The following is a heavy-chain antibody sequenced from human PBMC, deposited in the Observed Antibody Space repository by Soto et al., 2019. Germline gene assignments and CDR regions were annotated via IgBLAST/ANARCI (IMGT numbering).Heavy chain of an antibody. D-gene: IGHD2-21*02. Sequence: QVQLVQSGAEVKKPGASVKVFCMASGYNFANYYMHWVRQAPGQGPEWMGIIDPDGGSTSYAQKFQGRVSMTSDTSTSTAYLELSSLRSEDAAVYYCAKYCGGDCRHFDAWGQGTLVTVSS. CDR3: AKYCGGDCRHFDA. CDR2: IDPDGGST. J-gene: IGHJ4*02. CDR1: GYNFANYY. V-gene: IGHV1-46*01.